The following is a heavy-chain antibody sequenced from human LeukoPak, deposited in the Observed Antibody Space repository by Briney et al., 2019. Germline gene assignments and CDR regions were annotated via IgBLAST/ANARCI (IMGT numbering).Heavy chain of an antibody. V-gene: IGHV1-69*04. CDR1: GGTFSSYA. Sequence: GASVKVSCKASGGTFSSYAISWVRQAPGQGLEWMGRIIPIFGIANYAQKFQGRDTITADKSTSTAYMELSSLRSEDTAVYYCARDPNNWNPNWFDPWGQGTLVTVSS. J-gene: IGHJ5*02. CDR2: IIPIFGIA. D-gene: IGHD1-20*01. CDR3: ARDPNNWNPNWFDP.